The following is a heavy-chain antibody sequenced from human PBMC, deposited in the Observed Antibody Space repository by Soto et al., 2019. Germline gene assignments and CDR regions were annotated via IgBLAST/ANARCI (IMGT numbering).Heavy chain of an antibody. CDR1: GGSFSGYY. V-gene: IGHV4-59*08. CDR3: ARRYGVAFDI. Sequence: PSETLSLTCAVYGGSFSGYYWSWIRQPPGKGLEWIGYIYYSGSTNYNPSLKSRVTISVDTSKNQFSLKLSSVTAADTAVYYCARRYGVAFDIWGQGTMVTVS. D-gene: IGHD3-10*01. J-gene: IGHJ3*02. CDR2: IYYSGST.